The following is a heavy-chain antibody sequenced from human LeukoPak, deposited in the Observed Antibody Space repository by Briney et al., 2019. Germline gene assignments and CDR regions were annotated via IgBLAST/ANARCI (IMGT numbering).Heavy chain of an antibody. CDR1: GGSISSYY. V-gene: IGHV4-34*01. CDR2: INHSGST. CDR3: ARYFYYYDSSGYHGLFDY. J-gene: IGHJ4*02. D-gene: IGHD3-22*01. Sequence: SETLSLTCTVSGGSISSYYWSWIRQPPGKGLEWIGEINHSGSTNYNPSLKSRVTISVDTSKNQFSLKLSSVTAADTAVYYCARYFYYYDSSGYHGLFDYWGQGTLVTVSS.